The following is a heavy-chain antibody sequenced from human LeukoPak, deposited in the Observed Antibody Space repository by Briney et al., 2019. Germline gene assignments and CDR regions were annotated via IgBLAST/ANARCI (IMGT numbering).Heavy chain of an antibody. CDR3: ARGGVGQQLVLDY. CDR1: GGTFSSYA. J-gene: IGHJ4*02. D-gene: IGHD6-13*01. CDR2: IIPIFGIA. Sequence: SVRVSCKASGGTFSSYAISWVRQAPGQGLEWMGRIIPIFGIANYAQKFQGRVTITADKSTSTAYMELSSLRSEDTAVYYCARGGVGQQLVLDYWGQGTLVTVSS. V-gene: IGHV1-69*04.